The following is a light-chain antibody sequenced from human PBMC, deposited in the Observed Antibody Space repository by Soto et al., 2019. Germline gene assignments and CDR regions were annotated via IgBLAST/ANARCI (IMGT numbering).Light chain of an antibody. CDR2: EVS. V-gene: IGLV2-8*01. CDR1: SSDVGGYNY. Sequence: QSVLTQPPSASGSPGQSVTISCTGTSSDVGGYNYVSWYQQHPGKAPKLMIYEVSKRPSGVPDRFSGSKSGNTASLIVSGLLAEDEADYYCSSYAGRNNVGVFGTGTKLTVL. J-gene: IGLJ1*01. CDR3: SSYAGRNNVGV.